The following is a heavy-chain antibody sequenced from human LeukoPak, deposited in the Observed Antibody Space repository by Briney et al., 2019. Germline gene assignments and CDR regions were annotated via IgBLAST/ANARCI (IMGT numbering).Heavy chain of an antibody. D-gene: IGHD6-13*01. Sequence: ASVKVSCKASGYTFTGYYMHWVRQAPGQGLEWMGWINPNSGGTNYAQKFQGRVTMTRDTSISTAYMELSRLRSDDTAVYYCARALAAAGYLAEYFQHWGQGTLVTVSS. CDR3: ARALAAAGYLAEYFQH. CDR2: INPNSGGT. CDR1: GYTFTGYY. V-gene: IGHV1-2*02. J-gene: IGHJ1*01.